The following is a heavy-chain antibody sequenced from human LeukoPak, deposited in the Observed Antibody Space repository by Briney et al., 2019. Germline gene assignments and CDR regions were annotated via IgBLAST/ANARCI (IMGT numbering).Heavy chain of an antibody. CDR1: GFTFDDYA. Sequence: GGSLRLSCAASGFTFDDYAMHWVRQAPGRGLEWVSSISWSSGSLGYADSVKGRFTISRDNAKNSLYLQMNSLRAEDTAFYYCAKDLRPMGVNAFDIWGQGTMVTVSS. CDR2: ISWSSGSL. CDR3: AKDLRPMGVNAFDI. V-gene: IGHV3-9*01. J-gene: IGHJ3*02. D-gene: IGHD3-10*01.